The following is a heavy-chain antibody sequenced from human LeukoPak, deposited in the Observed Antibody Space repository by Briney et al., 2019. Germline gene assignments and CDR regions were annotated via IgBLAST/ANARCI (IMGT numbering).Heavy chain of an antibody. CDR1: GFTFSSYA. CDR2: ISGSGAST. Sequence: GGSLRLSCAASGFTFSSYAMHWVRQAPGKGLEWVSSISGSGASTYYADSVKGRFTISRDNAKNTLYLQMNSLRAEDTAVYYCAKQVWYSSSWYSDYWGQGTLVTVSS. CDR3: AKQVWYSSSWYSDY. V-gene: IGHV3-23*01. D-gene: IGHD6-13*01. J-gene: IGHJ4*02.